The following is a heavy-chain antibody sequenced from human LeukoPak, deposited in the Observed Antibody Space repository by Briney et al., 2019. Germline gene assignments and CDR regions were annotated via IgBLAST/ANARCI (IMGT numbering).Heavy chain of an antibody. CDR3: AKTGDSSGYLQYFDY. CDR1: GYTFTGYY. V-gene: IGHV1-2*02. J-gene: IGHJ4*02. D-gene: IGHD3-22*01. Sequence: ASVKVSCKASGYTFTGYYMHWVRPAPGQGLAWMGWINPNSGGTNYAQKFQGRVTMTRHPSISTAYMQLSRLRSDDTAVYYCAKTGDSSGYLQYFDYWGQGTLVTDSS. CDR2: INPNSGGT.